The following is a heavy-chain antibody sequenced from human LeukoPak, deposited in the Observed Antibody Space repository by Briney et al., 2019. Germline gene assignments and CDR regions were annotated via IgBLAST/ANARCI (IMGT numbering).Heavy chain of an antibody. CDR1: GFTFSSYW. J-gene: IGHJ5*02. Sequence: GGSLRLSCAASGFTFSSYWMHWVRQAPGKGLVWVSRINSDGSSTSYADSVKGRFTISRDNAKNTLYLQMNSLRAEDTAVYYCAREGRKIAAVEYPNWFDPWGQGTLVTVSS. CDR2: INSDGSST. CDR3: AREGRKIAAVEYPNWFDP. D-gene: IGHD6-13*01. V-gene: IGHV3-74*01.